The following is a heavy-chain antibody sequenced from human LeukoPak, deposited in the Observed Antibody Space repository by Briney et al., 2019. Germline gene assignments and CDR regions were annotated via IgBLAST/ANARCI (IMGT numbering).Heavy chain of an antibody. V-gene: IGHV4-61*02. D-gene: IGHD3-10*01. CDR3: AREYGSGSEFDP. CDR2: IYASGST. Sequence: SETLSLTCTVSGGSISSGSYYWSWIRQPAGKGLEWIGRIYASGSTNYNPSLKSRVTMSVDTSKDQFSLELSSVTAADTAVYYCAREYGSGSEFDPWGQGTLVTVSS. J-gene: IGHJ5*02. CDR1: GGSISSGSYY.